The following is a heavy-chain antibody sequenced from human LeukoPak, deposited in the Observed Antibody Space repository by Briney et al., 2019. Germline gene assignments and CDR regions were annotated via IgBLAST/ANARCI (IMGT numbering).Heavy chain of an antibody. J-gene: IGHJ5*02. Sequence: KASETLSLTCAVYGGSFSGYYWSWIRQPPGKGLEWIGEINHSGSTNYNPSLKSRVTISVDTSKNQFSLKLSSVTAADTAVYYCARRIHYDYVWGSYRYNWFDPWGQGNLVTVSS. CDR1: GGSFSGYY. CDR3: ARRIHYDYVWGSYRYNWFDP. D-gene: IGHD3-16*02. CDR2: INHSGST. V-gene: IGHV4-34*01.